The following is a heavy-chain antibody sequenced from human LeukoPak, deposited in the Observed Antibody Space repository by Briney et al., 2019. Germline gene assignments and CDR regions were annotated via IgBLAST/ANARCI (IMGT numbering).Heavy chain of an antibody. CDR1: GFTFSSYS. CDR2: ISSSSTI. V-gene: IGHV3-48*01. J-gene: IGHJ4*01. CDR3: ARGGESAMVD. D-gene: IGHD5-18*01. Sequence: PGGSLRLSCAASGFTFSSYSMNWVRQAPGKGLEWVSYISSSSTIYYADSVKGRFTISRDNAKNSLYLQMNSLRAEDTAVYYCARGGESAMVDWGHGTLVTVSS.